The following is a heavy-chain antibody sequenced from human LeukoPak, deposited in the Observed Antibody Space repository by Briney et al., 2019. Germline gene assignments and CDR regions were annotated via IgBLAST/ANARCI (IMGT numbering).Heavy chain of an antibody. J-gene: IGHJ3*02. CDR1: EYSFTTYW. D-gene: IGHD5-24*01. CDR3: ARSRRDGYKSDAFDI. Sequence: PGESLKISCKGSEYSFTTYWIGWVGQMPGKGPEWMGIIYPGDSDTRYSPSFQGQVTISADKSISTAYMQWSSLKASDTAMYYCARSRRDGYKSDAFDIWGQGTMVTVSS. V-gene: IGHV5-51*01. CDR2: IYPGDSDT.